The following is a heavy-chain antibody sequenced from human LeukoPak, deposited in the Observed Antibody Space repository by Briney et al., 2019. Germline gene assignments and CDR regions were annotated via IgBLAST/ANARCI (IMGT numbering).Heavy chain of an antibody. Sequence: GGSLRLSCAASGFTFSSYAMSWLRQAPGKGLEWVSTISGSGDSTYDADSVKGRFTISRDNSKNTLYLQMNSLRAEDTAVYYCAKRREYCTNGVCYPVDFDYWGQGTLVTVSS. CDR2: ISGSGDST. V-gene: IGHV3-23*01. CDR3: AKRREYCTNGVCYPVDFDY. D-gene: IGHD2-8*01. CDR1: GFTFSSYA. J-gene: IGHJ4*02.